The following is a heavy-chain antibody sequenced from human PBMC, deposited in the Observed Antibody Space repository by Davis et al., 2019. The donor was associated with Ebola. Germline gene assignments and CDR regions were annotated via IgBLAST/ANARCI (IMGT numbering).Heavy chain of an antibody. J-gene: IGHJ6*02. CDR1: GGTFSSYA. V-gene: IGHV1-69*06. CDR2: IIPIFGTA. CDR3: ARDGYGDYGSGYYYYGMDV. D-gene: IGHD4-17*01. Sequence: SVKVSCKGSGGTFSSYAISWVRQAPGQGLEWMGGIIPIFGTANYAQKFQGRVTITADKSTSTAYMELSSLRSEDTAVYYCARDGYGDYGSGYYYYGMDVWGQGTTVTVSS.